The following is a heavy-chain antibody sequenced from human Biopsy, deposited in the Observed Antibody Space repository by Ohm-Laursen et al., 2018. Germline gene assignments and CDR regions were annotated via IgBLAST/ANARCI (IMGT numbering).Heavy chain of an antibody. D-gene: IGHD2-15*01. CDR1: GYSFGNFW. CDR3: ARSSAAGFYFYGMDI. V-gene: IGHV5-51*03. Sequence: GEPLKISCKGSGYSFGNFWIGWVRQLPGKGLEWMGSIYPGDSDSKYSQSFQGQVTISVDASVSIAYLQWSSLKASDTAMYYCARSSAAGFYFYGMDIWGQGTMVTVSS. CDR2: IYPGDSDS. J-gene: IGHJ6*02.